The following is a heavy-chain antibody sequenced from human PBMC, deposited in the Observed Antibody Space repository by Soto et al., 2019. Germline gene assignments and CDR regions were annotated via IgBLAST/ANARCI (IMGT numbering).Heavy chain of an antibody. D-gene: IGHD2-8*01. CDR2: ISYSGNT. CDR1: GGSISNFY. CDR3: ARAPMVLSRSYFDS. J-gene: IGHJ4*02. V-gene: IGHV4-59*12. Sequence: PSETRSLTCTVSGGSISNFYWSWIRQPPGKGLEWIGYISYSGNTNYNTYLKSRVSISVDTSKNQLSMKRTSVTAADTAVYYCARAPMVLSRSYFDSWGQGTPVTVSS.